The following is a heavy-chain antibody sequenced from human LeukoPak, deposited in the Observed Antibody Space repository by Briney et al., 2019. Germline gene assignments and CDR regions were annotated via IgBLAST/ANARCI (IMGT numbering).Heavy chain of an antibody. CDR2: ISYDGSNK. J-gene: IGHJ4*02. CDR3: AKDWSNVVVVPAATEGGGWSGGY. D-gene: IGHD2-2*01. Sequence: PGRSLRLSCAASGFTFSSYGMHWVRQAPGKGLEWVAVISYDGSNKYYADSVKGRFTISRDNSKNTLYLQMNSLRAEDTAVYYCAKDWSNVVVVPAATEGGGWSGGYWGQGTLVTVSS. V-gene: IGHV3-30*18. CDR1: GFTFSSYG.